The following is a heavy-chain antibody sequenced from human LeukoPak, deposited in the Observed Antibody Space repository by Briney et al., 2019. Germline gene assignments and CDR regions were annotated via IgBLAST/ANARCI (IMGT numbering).Heavy chain of an antibody. D-gene: IGHD3-10*01. V-gene: IGHV1-46*01. Sequence: ASVRVSCKASGYTFTSYYMHWVRQAPGQGLEWMGIINPSSSSTNYAQKFQGRVTMTRDTSTSTVYVELSSLRSEDTAVYYCARDPYSNHYGSGSYYSNWFDPWGQGTLVTVSS. CDR1: GYTFTSYY. CDR2: INPSSSST. J-gene: IGHJ5*02. CDR3: ARDPYSNHYGSGSYYSNWFDP.